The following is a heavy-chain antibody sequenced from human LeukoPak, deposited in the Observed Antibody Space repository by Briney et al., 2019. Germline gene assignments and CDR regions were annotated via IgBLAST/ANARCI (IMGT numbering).Heavy chain of an antibody. CDR1: GFDLNTFE. CDR3: ARGDPHADL. J-gene: IGHJ5*02. V-gene: IGHV3-48*03. CDR2: ITISGHTK. Sequence: GRSLRLSCAASGFDLNTFEMNWVRQAPGKGLEWIADITISGHTKNYADSVKGRFTISRDNAGTSLYLQMNSLRVEDTGVYYCARGDPHADLWGQGTLVTVSS.